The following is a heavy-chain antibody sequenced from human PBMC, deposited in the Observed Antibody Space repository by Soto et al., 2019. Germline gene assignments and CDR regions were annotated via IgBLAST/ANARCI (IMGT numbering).Heavy chain of an antibody. D-gene: IGHD2-8*01. J-gene: IGHJ5*02. Sequence: QLQLQESGSGLVKPSQTLSLTCAVSGGSISSGDYSWSWIRQPPGKGLEWIGYIYHSGSTYYNPSLTSRVTTSVDRSTHQFSLKLSSVTAAATAVYSCATWWMYAPLFAPWGQGTLVTVSS. CDR1: GGSISSGDYS. V-gene: IGHV4-30-2*01. CDR2: IYHSGST. CDR3: ATWWMYAPLFAP.